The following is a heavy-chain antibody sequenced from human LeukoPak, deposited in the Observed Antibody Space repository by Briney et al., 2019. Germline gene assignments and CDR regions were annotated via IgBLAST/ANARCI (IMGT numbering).Heavy chain of an antibody. D-gene: IGHD6-13*01. Sequence: QTGGSLRLSCAASGFTFSSYGMNWVRQAPGKGLEWVSYISSSSSTIYYADSVKGRFTISRDNAKNSLYLQMNSLRAEDTAVYYCAREFSSSRVSTDYWGQGTLVTVSS. CDR1: GFTFSSYG. CDR3: AREFSSSRVSTDY. V-gene: IGHV3-48*04. J-gene: IGHJ4*02. CDR2: ISSSSSTI.